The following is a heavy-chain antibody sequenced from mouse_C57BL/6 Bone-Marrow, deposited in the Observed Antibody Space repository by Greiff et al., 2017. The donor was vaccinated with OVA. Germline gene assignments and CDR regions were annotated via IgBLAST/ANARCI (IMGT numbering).Heavy chain of an antibody. Sequence: DVHLVESGGDLVKPGGSLKLSCAASGFPFSSYGMSWVRQTPDKRLEWVATISSGGSSTYYPDSVKGRFTISRDNAKNTLYQQMSSLESEDTAMYYCARLRGYSRDYWGQGTTLTVSS. D-gene: IGHD2-12*01. V-gene: IGHV5-6*01. CDR1: GFPFSSYG. CDR2: ISSGGSST. CDR3: ARLRGYSRDY. J-gene: IGHJ2*01.